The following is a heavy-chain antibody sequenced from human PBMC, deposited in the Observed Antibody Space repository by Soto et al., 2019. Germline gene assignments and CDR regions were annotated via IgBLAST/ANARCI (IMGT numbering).Heavy chain of an antibody. D-gene: IGHD6-19*01. CDR2: VFHTGTT. CDR3: ARSAGWYAVHS. CDR1: GDSVSSPYY. Sequence: QVQLQESGPGLVKPSGTLSLTFAVSGDSVSSPYYWCWVRQHPGKGLEWIGEVFHTGTTSYNPSPTRRIRTSMEKSNTQFSLALIYVPALDRVVYYCARSAGWYAVHSWGPGTLVIVSS. J-gene: IGHJ4*02. V-gene: IGHV4-4*02.